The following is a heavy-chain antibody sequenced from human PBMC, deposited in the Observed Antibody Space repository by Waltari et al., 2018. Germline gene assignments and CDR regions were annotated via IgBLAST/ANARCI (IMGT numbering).Heavy chain of an antibody. CDR1: GYTFTGYY. J-gene: IGHJ4*02. V-gene: IGHV1-2*02. CDR3: ARAGGTIFGVVTSYYFDY. D-gene: IGHD3-3*01. CDR2: INPNRGGT. Sequence: QVQLVQSGAEVKKPGASVKVSCKASGYTFTGYYMHWVRQAPGQGLEWMGWINPNRGGTNYAQKFQGRVTMTRDTSISTAYMELSRLRSDDTAVYYCARAGGTIFGVVTSYYFDYWGQGTLVTVSS.